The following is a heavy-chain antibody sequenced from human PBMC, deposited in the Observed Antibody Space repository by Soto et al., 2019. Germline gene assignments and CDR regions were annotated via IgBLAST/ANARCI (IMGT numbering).Heavy chain of an antibody. CDR3: ARDRDYYDCGGY. CDR2: ISTSNGNT. V-gene: IGHV1-18*01. D-gene: IGHD3-22*01. Sequence: QVQLVQSGADVKKPGASVVVSCKTSGYTFSNHGVSWVRQAPGQGLEWMGWISTSNGNTNYAQKLQGRVTMTTDKTTGTAYMELRSLRSDDTAVYFCARDRDYYDCGGYWGQGTLVTVSS. CDR1: GYTFSNHG. J-gene: IGHJ4*02.